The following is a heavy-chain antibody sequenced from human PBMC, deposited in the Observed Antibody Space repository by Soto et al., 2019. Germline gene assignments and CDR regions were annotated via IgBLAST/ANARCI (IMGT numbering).Heavy chain of an antibody. CDR1: GGSISRGDYY. CDR2: IYYSGRP. V-gene: IGHV4-30-4*01. D-gene: IGHD3-9*01. CDR3: ARSIILTGPSEWFDP. Sequence: QVQLQESVPGLVKPSQTLSLTCTVSGGSISRGDYYWSWIRQPPGKGLEWIGYIYYSGRPYYNPSLTNLVTISVDTPTNQFSLKLSSVTAADTAVYYCARSIILTGPSEWFDPWGQGTLVTVSS. J-gene: IGHJ5*02.